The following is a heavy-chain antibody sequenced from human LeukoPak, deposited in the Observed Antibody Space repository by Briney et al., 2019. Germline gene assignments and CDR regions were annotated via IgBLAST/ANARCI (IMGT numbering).Heavy chain of an antibody. Sequence: GGSLRLSCAASGFTFSSFDMHWVRQPTGQGLEWVSTIGTASDTYYPGSVEGRFTLSRDNAKNSLYLQMNSLTAGDTAVYYCARGPPRGGYYYMDVWGKGTTVTVSS. D-gene: IGHD3-3*01. CDR1: GFTFSSFD. CDR2: IGTASDT. V-gene: IGHV3-13*01. CDR3: ARGPPRGGYYYMDV. J-gene: IGHJ6*03.